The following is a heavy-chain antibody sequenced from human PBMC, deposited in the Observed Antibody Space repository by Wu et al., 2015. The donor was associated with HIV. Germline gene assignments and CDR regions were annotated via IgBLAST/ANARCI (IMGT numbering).Heavy chain of an antibody. Sequence: QVQLVQSGAEVKKPGASVKVSCKASGYTFTGYYMHWVRQAPGQGLEWIGWLNPRSGDTKNAQRFQGRVTLTRDTSVSTLYLDLSSLRSDDTAVYYCAREGRSASDTGAFDIWGLGTMVTVYS. CDR3: AREGRSASDTGAFDI. CDR2: LNPRSGDT. J-gene: IGHJ3*02. V-gene: IGHV1-2*02. D-gene: IGHD5-12*01. CDR1: GYTFTGYY.